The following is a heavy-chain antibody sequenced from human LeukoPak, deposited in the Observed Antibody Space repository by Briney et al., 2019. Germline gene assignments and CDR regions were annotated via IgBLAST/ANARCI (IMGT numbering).Heavy chain of an antibody. Sequence: GGSLRLSCAASGFTFSSYWMHWVRQVRGKGLVWVAQINNDCIGTRYADSVRGGFTISRDNAKNTLHLQMDSLRAEDTAVYYCARDLYGIDYWGQGSPVTVSS. J-gene: IGHJ4*02. V-gene: IGHV3-74*01. D-gene: IGHD2/OR15-2a*01. CDR3: ARDLYGIDY. CDR1: GFTFSSYW. CDR2: INNDCIGT.